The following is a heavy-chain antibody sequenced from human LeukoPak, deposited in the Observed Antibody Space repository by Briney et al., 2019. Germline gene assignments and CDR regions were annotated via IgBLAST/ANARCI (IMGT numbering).Heavy chain of an antibody. Sequence: SQTLSLTCIVSGGSIRSGSYYWSWIRQPAGKGLEWIGRIYTSGSTNYNPSLKSRVTISLDTSKNQLSLKLSSVTAADTAVYYCARESNYHGSGTGWFDPWGQGTLVTVSS. CDR1: GGSIRSGSYY. CDR2: IYTSGST. CDR3: ARESNYHGSGTGWFDP. V-gene: IGHV4-61*02. D-gene: IGHD3-10*01. J-gene: IGHJ5*02.